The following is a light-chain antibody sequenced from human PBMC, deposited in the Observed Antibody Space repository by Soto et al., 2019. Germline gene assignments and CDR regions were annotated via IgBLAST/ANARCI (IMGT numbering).Light chain of an antibody. CDR3: QSYDTRLSAHV. V-gene: IGLV2-14*02. CDR2: EGS. CDR1: SSDVGSYNL. J-gene: IGLJ1*01. Sequence: QSALTQPASVSGSPGQSITISCTGTSSDVGSYNLVSWYQQHPGKAPKLMIYEGSKRPSGVSNRFSGSKSGNTASLAITGLQAEDEADYYCQSYDTRLSAHVFGTGTKVTVL.